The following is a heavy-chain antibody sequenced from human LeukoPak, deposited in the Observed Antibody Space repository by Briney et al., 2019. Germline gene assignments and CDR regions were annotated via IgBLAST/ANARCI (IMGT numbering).Heavy chain of an antibody. CDR3: ARVAQSSSWYIDY. D-gene: IGHD6-13*01. Sequence: GGSLRLSCAASGFTFSSYSMHWVRQAPGKGLVWVSRLNSGGSSTSYADSVKGRFTISRDNAKDTLYLQMNSLRAEDTAVHYCARVAQSSSWYIDYWGQGTLVTVSS. CDR2: LNSGGSST. V-gene: IGHV3-74*01. J-gene: IGHJ4*02. CDR1: GFTFSSYS.